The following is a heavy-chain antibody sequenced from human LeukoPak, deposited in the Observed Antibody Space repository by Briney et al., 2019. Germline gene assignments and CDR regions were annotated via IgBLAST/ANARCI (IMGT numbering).Heavy chain of an antibody. CDR3: ARGLKTNSSGWYVDY. V-gene: IGHV4-39*07. CDR2: IYYSGST. Sequence: SETLSLTCTVSGGSISSSSYYWGWIRQPPGKGLEWIGSIYYSGSTYYNPSLKSRVTISVDTSKNQFSLKLSSVTAADTAVYYCARGLKTNSSGWYVDYWGQGTLVTVSS. J-gene: IGHJ4*02. CDR1: GGSISSSSYY. D-gene: IGHD6-19*01.